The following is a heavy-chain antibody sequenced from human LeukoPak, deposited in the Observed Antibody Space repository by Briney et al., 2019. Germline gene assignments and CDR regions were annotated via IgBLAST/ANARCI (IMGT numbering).Heavy chain of an antibody. CDR1: GFTFSSYW. V-gene: IGHV3-7*01. D-gene: IGHD3-10*01. CDR2: IKQDGSEK. J-gene: IGHJ4*02. Sequence: GGSLRLSCAASGFTFSSYWMSWVRQAPGKGLEWVANIKQDGSEKYYVDSVKGRLTISRDNAKNSLYLQMNSLRAEDTAVYYCARDRGRWGYYFDYWGQGTLVTVSS. CDR3: ARDRGRWGYYFDY.